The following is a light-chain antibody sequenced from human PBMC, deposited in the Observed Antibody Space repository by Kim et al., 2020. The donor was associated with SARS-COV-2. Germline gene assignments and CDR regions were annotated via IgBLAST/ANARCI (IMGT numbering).Light chain of an antibody. J-gene: IGKJ2*01. Sequence: CPGGKITLPCRAGQSVSSRYLAWYQQKPGRAPRLLIYGASTRASGIPDRFSGSDLGTDFTLTISRLEPEDFAVYFCQQYDTSFLYTFGQGTKLEI. CDR2: GAS. CDR3: QQYDTSFLYT. V-gene: IGKV3-20*01. CDR1: QSVSSRY.